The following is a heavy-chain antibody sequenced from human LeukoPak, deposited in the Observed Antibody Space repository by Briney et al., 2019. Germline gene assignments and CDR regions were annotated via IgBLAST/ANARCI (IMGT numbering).Heavy chain of an antibody. D-gene: IGHD4-23*01. J-gene: IGHJ2*01. Sequence: SETLSLTCTVSGYSISSGYYWGWIRQPPGKGLEWIGSIYHSGSTYYNPSLKSRVTISVDTSKNQFSLKLSSVTAADTAVYYCARVREWVTSDWYFDLWGRGTLVTVSS. V-gene: IGHV4-38-2*02. CDR3: ARVREWVTSDWYFDL. CDR2: IYHSGST. CDR1: GYSISSGYY.